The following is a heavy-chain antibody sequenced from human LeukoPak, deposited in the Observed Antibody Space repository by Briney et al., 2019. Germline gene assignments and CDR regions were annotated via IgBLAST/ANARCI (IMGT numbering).Heavy chain of an antibody. D-gene: IGHD2-15*01. CDR3: ARDKFKGYCSGGSCLNYFDY. CDR1: GFTFSDYY. CDR2: ISSSGSTI. Sequence: GGSLRLSCAASGFTFSDYYMSWIRQAPGKGLEWVSYISSSGSTIYYADSVKGRFTISRDNAKNSLYLQMNSLRAEDTAVYYCARDKFKGYCSGGSCLNYFDYWGQGTLVTVSS. V-gene: IGHV3-11*01. J-gene: IGHJ4*02.